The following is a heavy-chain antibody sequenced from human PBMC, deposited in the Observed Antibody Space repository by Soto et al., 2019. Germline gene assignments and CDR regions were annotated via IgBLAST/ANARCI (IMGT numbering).Heavy chain of an antibody. J-gene: IGHJ4*01. CDR3: ARATSFSGHHGY. CDR2: IYFSGST. CDR1: GGSFSSGGYY. Sequence: SETLSLTCTASGGSFSSGGYYWSWIRQLPGKGLEWIGYIYFSGSTYYNPSLKSRITISLDTSKNQFSLKLSSVTAADTAVYYCARATSFSGHHGYWGHGTLVTVSS. V-gene: IGHV4-31*03. D-gene: IGHD2-8*02.